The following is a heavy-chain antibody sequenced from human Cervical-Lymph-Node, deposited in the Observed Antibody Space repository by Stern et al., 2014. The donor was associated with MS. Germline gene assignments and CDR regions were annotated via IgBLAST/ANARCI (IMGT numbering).Heavy chain of an antibody. CDR1: GFTFSNYG. D-gene: IGHD1-7*01. Sequence: MQLVESGGGVVQPGRSLRLSCAASGFTFSNYGMHWVRQAPGKGLEWLAVIWYDGNKKYYADSVKGRFTISRDNSKNTLFLQMSSLTAKDTALYYCARGNWNYEGMGYWGQGTLVTVSS. CDR3: ARGNWNYEGMGY. V-gene: IGHV3-33*01. CDR2: IWYDGNKK. J-gene: IGHJ4*02.